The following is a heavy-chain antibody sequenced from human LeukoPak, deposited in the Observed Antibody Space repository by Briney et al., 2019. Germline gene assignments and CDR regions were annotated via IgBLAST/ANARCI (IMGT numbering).Heavy chain of an antibody. V-gene: IGHV3-23*01. CDR1: GFTFSSYA. CDR3: ARDLSGWFSNWFDP. CDR2: ISGSGGST. J-gene: IGHJ5*02. D-gene: IGHD6-19*01. Sequence: GGSLRLSCAASGFTFSSYAMSWVRQAPGKGLEWVSAISGSGGSTYYADSVKGRFTISRDNSKNTLYLQMNSLRAEDTAVYYCARDLSGWFSNWFDPWGQGTLVTVSS.